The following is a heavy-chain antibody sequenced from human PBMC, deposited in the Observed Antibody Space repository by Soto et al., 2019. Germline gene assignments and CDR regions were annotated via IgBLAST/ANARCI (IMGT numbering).Heavy chain of an antibody. J-gene: IGHJ4*02. V-gene: IGHV3-21*06. CDR3: ARESEDLTSNFDY. Sequence: GGSLRLSCAASGFTFTRYSMNGVRQAPGKGLEWVSSISSTTNYIYYGDSMKGRFTISRDNAKNSLYLEMNSLRAEDTAVYYCARESEDLTSNFDYWAQGTLVTVSS. CDR2: ISSTTNYI. CDR1: GFTFTRYS.